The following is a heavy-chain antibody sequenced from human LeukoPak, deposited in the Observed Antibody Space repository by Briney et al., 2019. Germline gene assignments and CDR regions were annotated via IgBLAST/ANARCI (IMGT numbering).Heavy chain of an antibody. CDR1: RYTFTGNF. CDR2: ITSKSDAT. V-gene: IGHV1-2*02. D-gene: IGHD1-7*01. CDR3: ATGGTEVPAFDT. Sequence: SVKLSCKASRYTFTGNFIHGVPQGPGQGLEWGGVITSKSDATTYAQRSRGRLTLTRDTSISTAFMELDTLGSDDTAVYYCATGGTEVPAFDTWGRGTIVTVSS. J-gene: IGHJ3*02.